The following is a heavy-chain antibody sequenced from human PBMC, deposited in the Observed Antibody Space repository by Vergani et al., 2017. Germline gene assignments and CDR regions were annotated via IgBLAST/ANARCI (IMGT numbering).Heavy chain of an antibody. V-gene: IGHV1-3*01. J-gene: IGHJ4*02. CDR2: INAGNGNT. CDR3: AREGFYDYVWGSYRLRGGYYFDY. D-gene: IGHD3-16*02. Sequence: QVQLVQSGAELKKPGASLKVSCKASGYTFTSYAMHWLRQAPGQRLEWLGWINAGNGNTKYSQKFQGRVTITRDTSASTAYMELSSLRSEDTAVYYCAREGFYDYVWGSYRLRGGYYFDYWGQGTLVTVSS. CDR1: GYTFTSYA.